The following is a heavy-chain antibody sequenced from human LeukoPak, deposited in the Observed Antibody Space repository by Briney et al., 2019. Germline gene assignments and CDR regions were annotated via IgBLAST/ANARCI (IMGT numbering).Heavy chain of an antibody. CDR2: ISGSSSTI. Sequence: GGSLRLSCAVSGFTFSDYSMNWVRQAPGKGLEWVSYISGSSSTIYYTGFVKGRFTISRDNAKNSLYLQMNSLRAEDTAVYYCARDRGYDYVWGTHVSYFFDYWGQGTLVTVSS. V-gene: IGHV3-48*01. CDR3: ARDRGYDYVWGTHVSYFFDY. D-gene: IGHD3-16*01. J-gene: IGHJ4*02. CDR1: GFTFSDYS.